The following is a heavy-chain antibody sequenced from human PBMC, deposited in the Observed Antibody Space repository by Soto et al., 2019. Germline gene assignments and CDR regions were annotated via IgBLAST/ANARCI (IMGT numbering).Heavy chain of an antibody. Sequence: TSETLSLTCTVSGGSISSYYWSWIRQPPGKGLEWIGYIYYSGSTNYNPSLKSRVTISVDTSKNQFSLKLSSVTAADTAVYYCARSRGGSSWAGNWFDPWGQGTLVTVSS. CDR2: IYYSGST. V-gene: IGHV4-59*01. CDR3: ARSRGGSSWAGNWFDP. J-gene: IGHJ5*02. CDR1: GGSISSYY. D-gene: IGHD6-13*01.